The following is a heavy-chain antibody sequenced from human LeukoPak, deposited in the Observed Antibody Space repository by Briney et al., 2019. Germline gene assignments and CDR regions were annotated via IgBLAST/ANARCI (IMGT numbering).Heavy chain of an antibody. CDR2: ISSNGGST. V-gene: IGHV3-64*01. J-gene: IGHJ6*03. D-gene: IGHD2-2*02. Sequence: GGSLRLSCAASGFTFSSYAMHWVRQAPGKGLEYVSAISSNGGSTYYANSVKGRFTISRDNSKNTLYLQMGSLRSDDTAVYYCARVDQLLYGRYYYYYMDVWGKGTTVTVSS. CDR1: GFTFSSYA. CDR3: ARVDQLLYGRYYYYYMDV.